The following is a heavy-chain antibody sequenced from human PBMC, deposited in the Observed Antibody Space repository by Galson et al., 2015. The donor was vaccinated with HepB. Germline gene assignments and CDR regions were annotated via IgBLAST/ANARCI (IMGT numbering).Heavy chain of an antibody. J-gene: IGHJ4*02. D-gene: IGHD6-13*01. V-gene: IGHV1-46*04. Sequence: SVKVSCKASGYTFTSYYMHWVRQAPGQGLEWMGIINPSGGSTIYAQKLQGRVNMTRDTSKSTVYMELSSLRSEDTAVYYCARDRDSSSWFDYWGQGTLVTASP. CDR1: GYTFTSYY. CDR3: ARDRDSSSWFDY. CDR2: INPSGGST.